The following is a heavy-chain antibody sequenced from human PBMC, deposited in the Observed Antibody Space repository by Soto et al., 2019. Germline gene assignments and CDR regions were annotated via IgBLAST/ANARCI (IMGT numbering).Heavy chain of an antibody. Sequence: SETLSLTCTFSGGSIISYYWSWIRQPPGKGLEWIGYIYYSGSTNYNPSLKSRVTISVDTSKNQFSLKLSSVTAADTAVYYCAREGGNTDAFDIWGQGTMVTVSS. CDR1: GGSIISYY. CDR3: AREGGNTDAFDI. J-gene: IGHJ3*02. CDR2: IYYSGST. V-gene: IGHV4-59*01. D-gene: IGHD3-16*01.